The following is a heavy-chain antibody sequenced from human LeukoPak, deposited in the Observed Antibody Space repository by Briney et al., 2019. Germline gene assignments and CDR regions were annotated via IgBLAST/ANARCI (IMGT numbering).Heavy chain of an antibody. D-gene: IGHD3-9*01. V-gene: IGHV4-59*01. CDR3: ARAGGDYDILTGYSWWFDP. Sequence: SETLSLTCTVPGGSISSYYWSWIRLPPGKGLEWIGYIYYSGSTNYNPSLKSRVTISVDTSKNQFSLKLSSVTAADTAVYYCARAGGDYDILTGYSWWFDPWGQGTLVTVSS. J-gene: IGHJ5*02. CDR1: GGSISSYY. CDR2: IYYSGST.